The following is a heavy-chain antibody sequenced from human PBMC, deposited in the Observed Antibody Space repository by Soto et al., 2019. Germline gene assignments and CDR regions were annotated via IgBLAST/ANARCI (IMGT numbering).Heavy chain of an antibody. Sequence: QLQLQESGPGLVKPSETLSLTCTVSGGSISSSSYYWGWIRQPPGKGLEWIGSIYYSGSTYYNPSLKSRVXXXXXXXXXXXXXXXXXXXXXXTAVYYCARHVLRRIHFFDYWGQGTLVTVSS. D-gene: IGHD3-10*01. J-gene: IGHJ4*02. CDR1: GGSISSSSYY. CDR2: IYYSGST. V-gene: IGHV4-39*01. CDR3: ARHVLRRIHFFDY.